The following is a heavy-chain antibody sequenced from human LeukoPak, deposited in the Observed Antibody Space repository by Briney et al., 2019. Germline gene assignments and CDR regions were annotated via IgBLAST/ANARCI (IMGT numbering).Heavy chain of an antibody. J-gene: IGHJ4*02. CDR1: GGTFSSYA. Sequence: ASVKVSCEASGGTFSSYAISWVRQAPGQGLEWMGRIIPILGIANYAQKFQGRVTITADKSTSTAYMGLSSLRSEDTAVYYCARDFRGAAAGTDFDYWGQGTLVTVSS. CDR3: ARDFRGAAAGTDFDY. V-gene: IGHV1-69*04. CDR2: IIPILGIA. D-gene: IGHD6-13*01.